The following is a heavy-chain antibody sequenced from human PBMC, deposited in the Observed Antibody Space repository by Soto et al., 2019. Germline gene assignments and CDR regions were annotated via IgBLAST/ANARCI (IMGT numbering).Heavy chain of an antibody. D-gene: IGHD2-15*01. J-gene: IGHJ3*02. Sequence: QVQLVQSGAEEKKPGASVKVSCKASGYTFTIYAIPWVRQAPGQRLEWMGWINAVNGKTKYSPKFQGRVTIAGDTSASTDYMDLSSLTSEDTAVYYCARDDSSGGSGYPTTGAFDIWGQGTMVTVSS. CDR1: GYTFTIYA. CDR3: ARDDSSGGSGYPTTGAFDI. V-gene: IGHV1-3*05. CDR2: INAVNGKT.